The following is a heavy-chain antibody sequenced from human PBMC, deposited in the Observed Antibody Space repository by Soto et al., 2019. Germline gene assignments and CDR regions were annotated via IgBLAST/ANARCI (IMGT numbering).Heavy chain of an antibody. CDR1: GGSINSGSHF. J-gene: IGHJ6*02. Sequence: QVRLQQSGPGLVKASQTLSLTCTVSGGSINSGSHFWSWIRQHPAKGLEWIGHISYSGSTYYSPSLQSRLNISGDXXENQVFLQLTSVTAADTAVYYXAXDXXXXVVPAALSHAMDVWGQGTTVTVSS. CDR2: ISYSGST. CDR3: AXDXXXXVVPAALSHAMDV. D-gene: IGHD2-2*01. V-gene: IGHV4-31*04.